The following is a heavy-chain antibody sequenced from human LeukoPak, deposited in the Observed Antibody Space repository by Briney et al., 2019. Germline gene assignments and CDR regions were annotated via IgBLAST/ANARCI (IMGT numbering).Heavy chain of an antibody. V-gene: IGHV4-61*08. J-gene: IGHJ5*02. CDR1: GGSISSGGYY. CDR2: IYYSGST. Sequence: PSETLSLTCTVSGGSISSGGYYWSWIRQHPGKGLEWIGYIYYSGSTNYNPSLKSRVTISVDTSKNQFSLKLSSVTAADTAVYYCARVLAVAGTSWFDPWGQGTLVTVSS. D-gene: IGHD6-19*01. CDR3: ARVLAVAGTSWFDP.